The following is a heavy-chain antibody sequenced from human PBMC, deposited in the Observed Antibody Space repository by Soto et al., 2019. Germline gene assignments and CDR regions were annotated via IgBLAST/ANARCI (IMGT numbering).Heavy chain of an antibody. D-gene: IGHD5-18*01. CDR3: ARQDIGGGYSYGITFDY. CDR2: ISYDGSNK. V-gene: IGHV3-30*03. Sequence: HPGGSLRLSCAASGFTFSSYGMHWVRQAPGKGLEWVAVISYDGSNKYYADSVKGRFTISRDNSKNTLYLQMNSLRAEDTAVHYCARQDIGGGYSYGITFDYWGQGTLVTVSS. CDR1: GFTFSSYG. J-gene: IGHJ4*02.